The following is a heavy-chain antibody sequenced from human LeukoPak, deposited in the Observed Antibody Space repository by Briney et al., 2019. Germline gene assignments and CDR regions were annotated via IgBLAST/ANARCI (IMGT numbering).Heavy chain of an antibody. D-gene: IGHD2-2*01. V-gene: IGHV3-30*02. CDR1: GFTFSSSW. CDR2: IRYDGSNK. J-gene: IGHJ4*02. CDR3: AKGDCSSTSCYISDY. Sequence: GGSLRLSCAVSGFTFSSSWMHWVRQAPGRGLEWVAFIRYDGSNKYYADSVKGRFTISRDNSKNTLYLQMNSLRAEDTAVYYCAKGDCSSTSCYISDYWGQGTLVTVSS.